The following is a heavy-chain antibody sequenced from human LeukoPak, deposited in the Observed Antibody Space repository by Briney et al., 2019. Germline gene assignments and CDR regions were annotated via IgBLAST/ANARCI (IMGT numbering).Heavy chain of an antibody. D-gene: IGHD6-19*01. V-gene: IGHV4-34*01. CDR3: ARHPLQQWLVRSDYYYYMDV. CDR1: GGSFSGYY. CDR2: INHSGST. Sequence: SETLSLTCAVYGGSFSGYYWSWIRQPPGKGLEWIGEINHSGSTNYNPSLKSRVTIPIDTSKNQFSLKLSSVTAADTAVYYCARHPLQQWLVRSDYYYYMDVWGKGTTVTISS. J-gene: IGHJ6*03.